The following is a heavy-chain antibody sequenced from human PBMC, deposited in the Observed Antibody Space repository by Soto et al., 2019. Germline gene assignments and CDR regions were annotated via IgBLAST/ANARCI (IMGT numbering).Heavy chain of an antibody. J-gene: IGHJ4*02. CDR3: ARAKRGGFDY. D-gene: IGHD3-16*01. CDR2: SYSSGNT. CDR1: GFTISSDY. V-gene: IGHV3-53*01. Sequence: PGGSLRLSCAASGFTISSDYMSWVRQAPGKGLELVSFSYSSGNTDYADAVKGRFTTSRDNSKNTLYLQMSSLRAEDTAVYYCARAKRGGFDYWGQGTLVTVSS.